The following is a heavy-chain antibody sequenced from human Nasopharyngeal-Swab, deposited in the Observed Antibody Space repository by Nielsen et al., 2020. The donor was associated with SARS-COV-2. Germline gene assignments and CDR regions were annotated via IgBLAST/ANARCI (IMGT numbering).Heavy chain of an antibody. V-gene: IGHV5-10-1*01. D-gene: IGHD3-3*01. CDR1: GYSFTSYW. CDR3: VRLERFLEWSNWFDP. CDR2: IDPSDSYT. Sequence: GESLKISCKGSGYSFTSYWISWVRQMPGEGLEWMGRIDPSDSYTNYSPSFQGHVTISADKSISTAYLQWSSLKASDTAMYYCVRLERFLEWSNWFDPWGQGTLVTVSS. J-gene: IGHJ5*02.